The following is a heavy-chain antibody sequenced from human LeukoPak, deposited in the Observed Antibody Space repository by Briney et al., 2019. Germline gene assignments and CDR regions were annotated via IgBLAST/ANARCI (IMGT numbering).Heavy chain of an antibody. J-gene: IGHJ6*03. CDR3: AGTTVTTDSNSYYYYYYYMDV. V-gene: IGHV4-31*03. D-gene: IGHD4-11*01. CDR1: GGSISSGGYY. Sequence: PSQTLSLTCTVSGGSISSGGYYWSWIRQHPGKGLEWIGYIYYSGSTYYNPSLKSRVTISVDTSKNQFSLKLSSVTAADTAVYYCAGTTVTTDSNSYYYYYYYMDVWGKGTTVTVSS. CDR2: IYYSGST.